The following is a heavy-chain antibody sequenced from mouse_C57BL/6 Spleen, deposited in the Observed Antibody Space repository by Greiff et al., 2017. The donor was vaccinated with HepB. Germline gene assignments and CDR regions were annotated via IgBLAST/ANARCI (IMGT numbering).Heavy chain of an antibody. CDR2: IYPGDGDT. D-gene: IGHD1-1*01. J-gene: IGHJ4*01. V-gene: IGHV1-54*01. Sequence: VMLVESGAELVRPGTSVKVSCKASGYAFTNYLIEWVKQRPGKGLEWIGRIYPGDGDTNYNGKFKGKATLTADKSSSTAYMQLSSLTSEDSAVYFCARAYGSSYSAMDYWGQGTSVTVSS. CDR1: GYAFTNYL. CDR3: ARAYGSSYSAMDY.